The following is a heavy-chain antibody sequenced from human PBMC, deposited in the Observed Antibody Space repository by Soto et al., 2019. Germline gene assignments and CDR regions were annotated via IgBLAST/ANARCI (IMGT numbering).Heavy chain of an antibody. CDR1: EFTFRSYS. CDR2: ISSSSSYI. D-gene: IGHD1-7*01. J-gene: IGHJ5*02. Sequence: GGSLRLSSAASEFTFRSYSMNWVRQAPGKGLEWVSSISSSSSYIYYADSVKGRFTISRDNAKNSLYLQMNSLRAEDTAVYYCAREELLLAYWFDPWGQGTLVTVSS. CDR3: AREELLLAYWFDP. V-gene: IGHV3-21*01.